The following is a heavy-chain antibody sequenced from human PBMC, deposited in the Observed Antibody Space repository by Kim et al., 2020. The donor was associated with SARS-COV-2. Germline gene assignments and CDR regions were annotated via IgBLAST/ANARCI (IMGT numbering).Heavy chain of an antibody. Sequence: GGSLRLSCAVSGFSFSGHDMTWVRQAPGKGLEWVSGISANGENTYQIDSVKGRFTVSRDNSRYTLFLQMNNLRVEDTAVYYCARKPIGGGWYFDSWGQGTLVTVSS. CDR3: ARKPIGGGWYFDS. J-gene: IGHJ4*02. D-gene: IGHD3-10*01. V-gene: IGHV3-23*01. CDR2: ISANGENT. CDR1: GFSFSGHD.